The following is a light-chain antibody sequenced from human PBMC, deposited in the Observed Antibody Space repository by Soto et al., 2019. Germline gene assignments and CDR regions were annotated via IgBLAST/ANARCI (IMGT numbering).Light chain of an antibody. V-gene: IGKV3-20*01. J-gene: IGKJ4*01. CDR1: QSVDSST. CDR2: GAS. CDR3: QHFDDSLT. Sequence: EMVLTQSPGTLSLSPGERATLSCRASQSVDSSTLAWYQQKPGQAPRLLSSGASNRATGIPDRFSGSGSGTDFTLAISRLEPEDFAVYYRQHFDDSLTFGGGTKVEIK.